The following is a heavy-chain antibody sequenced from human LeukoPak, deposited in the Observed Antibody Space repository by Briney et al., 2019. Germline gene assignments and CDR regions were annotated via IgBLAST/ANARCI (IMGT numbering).Heavy chain of an antibody. J-gene: IGHJ6*02. Sequence: GGSLRLSCAASGFTFSSYEMNWVRQAPGKGLEWVSYISSSGSTIYYADSVKGRFTISRDNAKNSLYLQMSSLRAEDTAVYYCARDWLLFEGSYYYYGMDVWGQGTTVTVSS. CDR3: ARDWLLFEGSYYYYGMDV. D-gene: IGHD2-2*01. V-gene: IGHV3-48*03. CDR1: GFTFSSYE. CDR2: ISSSGSTI.